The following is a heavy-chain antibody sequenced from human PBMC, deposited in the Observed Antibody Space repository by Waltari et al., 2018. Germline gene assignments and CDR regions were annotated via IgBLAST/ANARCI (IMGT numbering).Heavy chain of an antibody. V-gene: IGHV3-30*02. CDR3: ARGDGYCISGVCKGWIDV. J-gene: IGHJ4*02. Sequence: HLVASEGGVAQDGGSLGRHCKALSLTFPSPGFPPSGQAPGKGREWVEFMTYGGYKKYYGDSMEGRLTISRDTFKNTLFIQMNTLRSEDSGVYYCARGDGYCISGVCKGWIDVWGQGILVTVSS. D-gene: IGHD2-8*01. CDR1: SLTFPSPG. CDR2: MTYGGYKK.